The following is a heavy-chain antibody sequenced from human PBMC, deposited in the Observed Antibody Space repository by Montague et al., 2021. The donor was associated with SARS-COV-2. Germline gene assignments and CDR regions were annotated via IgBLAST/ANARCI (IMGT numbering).Heavy chain of an antibody. D-gene: IGHD6-13*01. CDR2: ISGGGGST. CDR1: GFTFSSYA. CDR3: ARGYTSSWHLFQFLQY. J-gene: IGHJ1*01. V-gene: IGHV3-23*01. Sequence: SLRLSCAASGFTFSSYAMSWVRQAPGKGLEWVSDISGGGGSTDYADSVKGRFTISRDNSKNMLYLQMNSLRAEDTAVYYCARGYTSSWHLFQFLQYWGQGTLVTVAS.